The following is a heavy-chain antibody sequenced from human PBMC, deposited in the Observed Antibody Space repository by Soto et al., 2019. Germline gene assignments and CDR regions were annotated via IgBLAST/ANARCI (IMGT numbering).Heavy chain of an antibody. V-gene: IGHV1-18*01. D-gene: IGHD3-10*01. Sequence: ASVKVSCKAAGYTFTNYGISWLRQAPGQGLEWMGWINTYNGNTNHAQKLQGRVTMTTDTSTSTAYMELRSLRSDDTAVYYCARGVGSGTYYNQYNWFDPWGQATLVTV. CDR3: ARGVGSGTYYNQYNWFDP. CDR2: INTYNGNT. CDR1: GYTFTNYG. J-gene: IGHJ5*02.